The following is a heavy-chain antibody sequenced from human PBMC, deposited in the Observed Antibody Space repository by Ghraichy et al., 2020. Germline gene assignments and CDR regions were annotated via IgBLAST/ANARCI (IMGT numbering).Heavy chain of an antibody. Sequence: ASVKVSCKASGYTFTSYYMHWLRQAPGQGLEWMGIINPSGGSTSYAQKFQGRVTMTRDTSTSTVYMDLSSLRSEDTAVYYCARGEEQTMIAIYAFDIWGQVTMVTVSS. CDR2: INPSGGST. D-gene: IGHD3-22*01. J-gene: IGHJ3*02. CDR1: GYTFTSYY. V-gene: IGHV1-46*01. CDR3: ARGEEQTMIAIYAFDI.